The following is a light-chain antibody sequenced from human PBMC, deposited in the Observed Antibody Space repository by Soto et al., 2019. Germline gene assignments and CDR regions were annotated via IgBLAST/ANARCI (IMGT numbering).Light chain of an antibody. CDR2: DVS. V-gene: IGLV2-14*03. J-gene: IGLJ1*01. CDR3: SSYTSSSTLYV. CDR1: SSDVGGYNY. Sequence: QSALTQPASVSGSPGQSITISCTGTSSDVGGYNYVSWYQHHPGKAPKLMIYDVSSRPSGVSNRFSGSKSANMASLTISGLQAEDEADYYCSSYTSSSTLYVFGTGTKLTVL.